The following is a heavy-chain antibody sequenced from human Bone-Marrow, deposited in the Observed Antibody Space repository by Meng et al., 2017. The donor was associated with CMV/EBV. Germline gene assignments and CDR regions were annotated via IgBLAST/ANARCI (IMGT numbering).Heavy chain of an antibody. CDR2: IYWDDYK. CDR3: AHITPRPGWIAY. D-gene: IGHD6-6*01. Sequence: HIPLKESGPPMVQPTQTLPLTCTFSGFSFSTSGVGVGWIRQPPGKALEWLALIYWDDYKRYSPSLKSRLTITKDTSKNQVVLTMTNMDPVDTATYYCAHITPRPGWIAYWGQGTLVTVSS. J-gene: IGHJ4*02. V-gene: IGHV2-5*02. CDR1: GFSFSTSGVG.